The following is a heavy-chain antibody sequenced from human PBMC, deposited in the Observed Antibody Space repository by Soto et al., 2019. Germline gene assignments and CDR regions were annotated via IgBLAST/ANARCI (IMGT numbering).Heavy chain of an antibody. J-gene: IGHJ6*02. CDR2: ISYDGSNK. D-gene: IGHD3-10*01. CDR3: AKDMVSMVRGVIALGMDV. V-gene: IGHV3-30*18. CDR1: GFTFSSYG. Sequence: QVQLVESGGGVVQPGRSLRLSCAASGFTFSSYGMPWVRQAPGKGLEWVAVISYDGSNKYYADSVKGRFTISRDNSKNTLYLQMNSLRAEDTAVSYCAKDMVSMVRGVIALGMDVWGQGTTVTVSS.